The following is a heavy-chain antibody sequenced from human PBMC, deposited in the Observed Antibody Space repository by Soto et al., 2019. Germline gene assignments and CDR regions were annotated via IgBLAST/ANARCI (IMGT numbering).Heavy chain of an antibody. CDR3: ARLPHDGDGGLHNFYYYGMDV. Sequence: QVQLVQSGAEVKKPGSSVKVSCKASGGTFSSYAISWVRQAPGQGLEWMGGIIPIFGTANYAQKFQGRVTITADKSTRAADRELSSLRSEDTAVYYCARLPHDGDGGLHNFYYYGMDVWGQGSTVTVSS. CDR2: IIPIFGTA. CDR1: GGTFSSYA. V-gene: IGHV1-69*06. D-gene: IGHD4-17*01. J-gene: IGHJ6*02.